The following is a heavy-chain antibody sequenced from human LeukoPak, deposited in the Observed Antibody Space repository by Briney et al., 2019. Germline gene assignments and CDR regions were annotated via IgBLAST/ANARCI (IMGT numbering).Heavy chain of an antibody. CDR1: GGTFSSYA. Sequence: ASVKVSCKAPGGTFSSYAISWVRQAPGQGLEWLGGIIPIFGTANYAQKFQGRVTITADESTSTAYMELSSLRSEDTAVYYWARAAEPYCSGGSCFFTEDCWGQGTLVTVSS. CDR3: ARAAEPYCSGGSCFFTEDC. CDR2: IIPIFGTA. J-gene: IGHJ4*02. V-gene: IGHV1-69*13. D-gene: IGHD2-15*01.